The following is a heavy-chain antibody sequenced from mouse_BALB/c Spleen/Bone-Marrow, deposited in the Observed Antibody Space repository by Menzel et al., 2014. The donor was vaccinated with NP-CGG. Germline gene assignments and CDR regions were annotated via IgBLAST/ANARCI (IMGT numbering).Heavy chain of an antibody. CDR2: ISYSGNT. V-gene: IGHV3-2*02. CDR1: GYSITSDYA. CDR3: ARTHYYGSSYPY. D-gene: IGHD1-1*01. Sequence: EVKLVESGPGLVKPSQSLSLICTVTGYSITSDYAWNWIRQFPGNKLEWMGYISYSGNTRYNPSLKSRISISRDTSKNQFFLQLNSVTTEDTATYYCARTHYYGSSYPYWGQGTLVTVSA. J-gene: IGHJ3*01.